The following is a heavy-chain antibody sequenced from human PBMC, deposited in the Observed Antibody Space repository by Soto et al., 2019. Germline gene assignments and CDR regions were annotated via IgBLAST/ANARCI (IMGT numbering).Heavy chain of an antibody. Sequence: GASVKVSCKASGGTFSSYAISWVRQAPGQGLEWMGGIIPIFGTANYAQKFQGRVTITADESTSTAYMELSSLRSEDTAVYYCAKSGYCSGGSCYSGGYYYYGMDVWGQGTTVTVSS. CDR3: AKSGYCSGGSCYSGGYYYYGMDV. V-gene: IGHV1-69*13. CDR1: GGTFSSYA. D-gene: IGHD2-15*01. CDR2: IIPIFGTA. J-gene: IGHJ6*02.